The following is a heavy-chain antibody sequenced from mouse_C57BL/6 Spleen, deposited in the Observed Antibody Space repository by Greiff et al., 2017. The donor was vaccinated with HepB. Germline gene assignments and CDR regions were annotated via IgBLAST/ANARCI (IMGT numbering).Heavy chain of an antibody. CDR1: GYAFTNYL. D-gene: IGHD2-3*01. Sequence: QVQLQQSGAELVRPGTSVKVSCKASGYAFTNYLIEWVKQRPGQGLEWIGVINPGSGGTNYNEKFKGKATLTADKSSSTAYMQLSSLTSEDSAVYFCARDGRWLPYYFDYWGQGTTLTVSS. CDR2: INPGSGGT. CDR3: ARDGRWLPYYFDY. J-gene: IGHJ2*01. V-gene: IGHV1-54*01.